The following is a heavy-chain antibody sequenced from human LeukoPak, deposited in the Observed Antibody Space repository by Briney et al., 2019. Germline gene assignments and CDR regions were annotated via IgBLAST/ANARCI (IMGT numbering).Heavy chain of an antibody. Sequence: GESLQISCQGSGYSFTSYWIGWVRQLPGKGLEWMGIIYPGDSDTRYSPSFQGQVTISADKSISTAYLQWSSLKASDTAMYYCARHSVITSRIAARILDYWGQGTLVTVSS. V-gene: IGHV5-51*01. CDR2: IYPGDSDT. CDR1: GYSFTSYW. CDR3: ARHSVITSRIAARILDY. D-gene: IGHD6-6*01. J-gene: IGHJ4*02.